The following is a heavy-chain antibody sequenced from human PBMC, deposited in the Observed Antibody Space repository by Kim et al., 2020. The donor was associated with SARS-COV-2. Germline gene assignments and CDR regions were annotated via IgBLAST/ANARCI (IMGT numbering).Heavy chain of an antibody. CDR3: ARDLWIQLWLRYYYYGMDV. D-gene: IGHD5-18*01. CDR1: GFTFSSYA. Sequence: GGSLRLSCAASGFTFSSYAMHWVRQAPGKGLEWVAVISYDGSNKYYADSVKGRFTISRDNSKNTLYLQMNSLRAEDTAVYYCARDLWIQLWLRYYYYGMDVWGQGTTVTVSS. CDR2: ISYDGSNK. V-gene: IGHV3-30-3*01. J-gene: IGHJ6*02.